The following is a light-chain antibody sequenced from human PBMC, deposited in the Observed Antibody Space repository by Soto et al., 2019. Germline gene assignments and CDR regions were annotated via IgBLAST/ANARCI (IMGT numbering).Light chain of an antibody. CDR1: SSDVGNYNL. CDR3: CSYAGGITLI. Sequence: QSALTQPASVSGSPRQSITISCTGTSSDVGNYNLVSWYQQHPGKAPKLMIYEGSKRFSGVSNRFSGSKSGNTASLTISGLQAEDEANYYCCSYAGGITLIFGGGTQLTVL. CDR2: EGS. J-gene: IGLJ2*01. V-gene: IGLV2-23*01.